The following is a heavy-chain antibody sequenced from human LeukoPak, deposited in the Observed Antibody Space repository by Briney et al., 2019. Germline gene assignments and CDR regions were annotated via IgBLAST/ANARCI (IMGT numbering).Heavy chain of an antibody. D-gene: IGHD4-17*01. Sequence: SQTLSLTCTVSGGSISSGGYYWSWIRQHPGKGLEWIGYIYYSGSTYYNLSLKSRVTISVDTSKNQFSLKLSSVTAADTAVYYCAREVTTSGAVYFDYWGQGTLVTVSS. J-gene: IGHJ4*02. CDR1: GGSISSGGYY. V-gene: IGHV4-31*03. CDR2: IYYSGST. CDR3: AREVTTSGAVYFDY.